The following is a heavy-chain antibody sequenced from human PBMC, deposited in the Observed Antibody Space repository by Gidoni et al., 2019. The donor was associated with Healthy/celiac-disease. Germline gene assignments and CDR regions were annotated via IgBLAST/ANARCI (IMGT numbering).Heavy chain of an antibody. J-gene: IGHJ4*02. D-gene: IGHD3-22*01. CDR3: QGAYYYDSSGFPPEDY. CDR1: GFTFSSYA. Sequence: EVQLLESGGGLVQPGGSLRLSCAASGFTFSSYAMSWVRQAPGKGLGWVSAISGSGGSTYYADSVKGRFTISRDNSKNTLYLQMNSLRAEDTAVYYCQGAYYYDSSGFPPEDYWGQGTLVTVSS. CDR2: ISGSGGST. V-gene: IGHV3-23*01.